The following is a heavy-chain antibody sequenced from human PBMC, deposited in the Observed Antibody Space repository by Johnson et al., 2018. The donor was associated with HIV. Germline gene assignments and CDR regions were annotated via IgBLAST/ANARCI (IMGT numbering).Heavy chain of an antibody. J-gene: IGHJ3*02. D-gene: IGHD4-17*01. Sequence: QMQLVESGGGVVQPGRSLRLSCAASGFTFSSYGMHWVRQAPGKGLEWVAVIWYDGSNKYYADSVKGRFTISRDNSKNTLYLQMNSLRAEDTAVYYCARERAVTTKGYDEDAFDIWGQGTMVTVSS. CDR1: GFTFSSYG. CDR2: IWYDGSNK. V-gene: IGHV3-33*01. CDR3: ARERAVTTKGYDEDAFDI.